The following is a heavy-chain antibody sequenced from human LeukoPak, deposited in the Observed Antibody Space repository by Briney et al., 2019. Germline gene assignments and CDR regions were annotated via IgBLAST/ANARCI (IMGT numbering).Heavy chain of an antibody. CDR1: GDSFTNYW. V-gene: IGHV5-51*01. CDR3: ARRYYYETTDFHDAFDI. J-gene: IGHJ3*02. Sequence: GESLKISCKGSGDSFTNYWIGWVRRMPGKGLECMGIVHPGDSDTRYSPSFQGQVTISADKSISTAYLQWSSLKASDTATYYCARRYYYETTDFHDAFDIWGQGTKVTVSS. D-gene: IGHD3-22*01. CDR2: VHPGDSDT.